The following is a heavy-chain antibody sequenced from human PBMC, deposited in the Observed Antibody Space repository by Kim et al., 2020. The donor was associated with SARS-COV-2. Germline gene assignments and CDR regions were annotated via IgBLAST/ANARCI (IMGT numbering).Heavy chain of an antibody. V-gene: IGHV1-46*01. J-gene: IGHJ6*02. Sequence: AQKFQGRVTMTRDTSTSTVYMELSSLRSEDTAVYYCARALAAAYKVCMDVWGQGTTVTVSS. CDR3: ARALAAAYKVCMDV. D-gene: IGHD6-13*01.